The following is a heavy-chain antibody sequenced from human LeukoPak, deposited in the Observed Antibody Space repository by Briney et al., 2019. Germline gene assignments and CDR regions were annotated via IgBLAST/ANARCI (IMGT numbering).Heavy chain of an antibody. V-gene: IGHV3-74*01. Sequence: PGGSLRLSCVASGFTFNNYWMHWVRQAPGKGLVWVSRINTDESSTSYADSVKGRFTISRDNAKNTLYLQMNSLRAEDTAVYYCAGGGYAACWGQGTLVTVSS. D-gene: IGHD3-16*01. CDR1: GFTFNNYW. CDR3: AGGGYAAC. J-gene: IGHJ4*02. CDR2: INTDESST.